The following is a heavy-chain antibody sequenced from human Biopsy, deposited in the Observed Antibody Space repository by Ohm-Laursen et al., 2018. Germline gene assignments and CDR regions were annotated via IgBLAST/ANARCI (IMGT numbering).Heavy chain of an antibody. Sequence: GTLSLTCTVSGGSIISYYWNWIRQPARKGLEWIGYVSYSGNTKYNPSLKSRVIISADTSKNQFSLKLSSVTAADTAMYYCAAYYYDSSGYFYAFHYWGQGTLVTVSS. CDR2: VSYSGNT. D-gene: IGHD3-22*01. CDR1: GGSIISYY. CDR3: AAYYYDSSGYFYAFHY. V-gene: IGHV4-59*08. J-gene: IGHJ4*02.